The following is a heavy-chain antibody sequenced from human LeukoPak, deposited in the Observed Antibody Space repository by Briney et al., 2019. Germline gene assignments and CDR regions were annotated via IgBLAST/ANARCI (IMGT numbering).Heavy chain of an antibody. Sequence: GGSLRLSCAASGFTFSSYGMHWVRQAPGKGLEWVAVISYDGSNKYYAVSVKGRFTISRDNSKNTLYLQMNSLRAEDTAVYYCAKDSTTVTTSMGEAFDIWGQGTMVTVSS. D-gene: IGHD4-17*01. J-gene: IGHJ3*02. CDR1: GFTFSSYG. CDR2: ISYDGSNK. V-gene: IGHV3-30*18. CDR3: AKDSTTVTTSMGEAFDI.